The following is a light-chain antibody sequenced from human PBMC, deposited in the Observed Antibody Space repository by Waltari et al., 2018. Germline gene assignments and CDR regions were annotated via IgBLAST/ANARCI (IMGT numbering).Light chain of an antibody. V-gene: IGKV4-1*01. CDR3: QQYYGTPPRT. CDR2: WAS. Sequence: DIVMNQSPDSLAVSLGERDTINCKSSQSVLYNSDNKNYLAWYQQNPGQPPKLLIYWASTRESGVPDRFSGSGSGTDFTLTITSLQAEDVAVYYCQQYYGTPPRTFGQGTKVEIK. J-gene: IGKJ1*01. CDR1: QSVLYNSDNKNY.